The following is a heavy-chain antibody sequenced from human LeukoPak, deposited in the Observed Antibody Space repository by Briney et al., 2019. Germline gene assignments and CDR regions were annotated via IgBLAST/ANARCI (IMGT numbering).Heavy chain of an antibody. CDR3: ARDDFWSGYPAYYYYYMDV. CDR2: IKQDGSEK. Sequence: GGSLRLSCAASGFTFSSYWMSWARQAPGKGLEWVANIKQDGSEKYYVDSVKGRFTISRDNAKNSLYLQMNSLRAEDTAVYYCARDDFWSGYPAYYYYYMDVWGKGTTVTVSS. CDR1: GFTFSSYW. J-gene: IGHJ6*03. V-gene: IGHV3-7*01. D-gene: IGHD3-3*01.